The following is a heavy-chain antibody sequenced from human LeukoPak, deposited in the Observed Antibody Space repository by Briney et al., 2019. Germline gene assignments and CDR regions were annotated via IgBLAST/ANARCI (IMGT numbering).Heavy chain of an antibody. CDR1: GFTFSSYG. Sequence: GRSLRLSCAASGFTFSSYGMHWVRQAPGKGLEWVAVISYDGSNKYYADSVKGRFTISRDNSKNTLYLQMNSLRAEDTAVYYCAKDSAIFGVVYGGTFDYWGQGTLVTASS. CDR2: ISYDGSNK. CDR3: AKDSAIFGVVYGGTFDY. J-gene: IGHJ4*02. D-gene: IGHD3-3*01. V-gene: IGHV3-30*18.